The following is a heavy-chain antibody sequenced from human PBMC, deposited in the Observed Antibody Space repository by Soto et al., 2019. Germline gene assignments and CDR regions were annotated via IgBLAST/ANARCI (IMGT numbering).Heavy chain of an antibody. CDR3: ARGYYDILTGYNHLLDY. V-gene: IGHV4-59*01. CDR1: GGSISSYY. D-gene: IGHD3-9*01. J-gene: IGHJ4*02. Sequence: SETLSLTCTVSGGSISSYYWSWIRQPPGKGLEWIGYIYYSGSTNYNPSLKSRVTISVDTSKNQFSLKLSSVTAADTAVYYCARGYYDILTGYNHLLDYWGQGTLVTVYS. CDR2: IYYSGST.